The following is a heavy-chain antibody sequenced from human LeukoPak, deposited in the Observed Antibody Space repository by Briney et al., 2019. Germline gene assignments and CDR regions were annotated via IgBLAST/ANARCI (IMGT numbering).Heavy chain of an antibody. D-gene: IGHD3-10*01. Sequence: GSLRLSCAGSGFTFSTYSMNWVRQAPGKGLEWVSYISSSGTTISYADSAKGRFTVSRDNARNSLFLQMSSLRGDDTAVYYCASYGSGSLWGQGTLVTVAS. CDR1: GFTFSTYS. V-gene: IGHV3-48*04. CDR2: ISSSGTTI. J-gene: IGHJ4*02. CDR3: ASYGSGSL.